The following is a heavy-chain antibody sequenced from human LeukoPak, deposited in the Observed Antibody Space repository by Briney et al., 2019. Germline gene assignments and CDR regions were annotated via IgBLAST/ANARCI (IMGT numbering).Heavy chain of an antibody. CDR2: INHSGST. D-gene: IGHD4-17*01. V-gene: IGHV4-34*01. Sequence: PSETLSLTCAVYGGSFSGYYWSWIRPPPGKGLEWIGEINHSGSTNYNPSLKSRVTISVDTSKNQFSLKLSSVTAADTAVYYCARKLWGEYGDYGFDPWGQGTLVTVSS. CDR1: GGSFSGYY. J-gene: IGHJ5*02. CDR3: ARKLWGEYGDYGFDP.